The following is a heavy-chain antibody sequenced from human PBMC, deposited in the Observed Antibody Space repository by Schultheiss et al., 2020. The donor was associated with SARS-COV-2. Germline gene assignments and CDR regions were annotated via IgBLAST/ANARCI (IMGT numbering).Heavy chain of an antibody. CDR3: AKSTSGSYPLDY. Sequence: GGSLRLSCAASGFTFSSYAMHWVRQAPGKGLEWVLAISDSDDNTYYADSAKGRFTISRDNSKNTLYLQMNSLRAEDTAVYYCAKSTSGSYPLDYWGQGTLVTVSS. CDR2: ISDSDDNT. CDR1: GFTFSSYA. D-gene: IGHD1-26*01. V-gene: IGHV3-23*01. J-gene: IGHJ4*02.